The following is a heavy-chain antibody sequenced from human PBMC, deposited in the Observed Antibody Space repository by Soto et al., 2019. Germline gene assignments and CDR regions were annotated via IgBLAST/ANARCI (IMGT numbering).Heavy chain of an antibody. CDR2: ISSSGSTI. Sequence: PGGSLRLCCAACGFTFSDYYMSWIRQAPGKGLEWVSYISSSGSTIYYADSVKGRFTISRDNAKNSLYLQMNSLRAEDTAVYYCARVALELRLRYYYYYMDVWGKGTTVTVSS. CDR3: ARVALELRLRYYYYYMDV. V-gene: IGHV3-11*01. J-gene: IGHJ6*03. CDR1: GFTFSDYY. D-gene: IGHD1-7*01.